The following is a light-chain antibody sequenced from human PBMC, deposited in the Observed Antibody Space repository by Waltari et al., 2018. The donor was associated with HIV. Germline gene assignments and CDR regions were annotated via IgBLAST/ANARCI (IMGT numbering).Light chain of an antibody. CDR1: SIDVGAYHS. J-gene: IGLJ3*02. CDR3: SSYGDSLRVL. Sequence: QSALTPPPSASGSLGQSVTISCTGSSIDVGAYHSASWFQQHPRSAPKLLLYEVTRRPSTVSDRFSGSRSGSTAFLTVAGLQPDDEATYFCSSYGDSLRVLFGGGTNVTVL. CDR2: EVT. V-gene: IGLV2-8*01.